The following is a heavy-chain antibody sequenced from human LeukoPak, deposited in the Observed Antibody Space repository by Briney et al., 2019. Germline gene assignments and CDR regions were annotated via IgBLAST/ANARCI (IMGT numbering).Heavy chain of an antibody. V-gene: IGHV3-66*02. CDR1: GFTVSSNY. J-gene: IGHJ3*02. Sequence: GGSLRLSCAASGFTVSSNYMSWVRQAPGKGLEWVSVIYSGGSTYYADSVKGRFTISRDNSKNTLYLQMNSLRAEDTAVYYCAKDLVIAAFDIWGQGTMATVSS. CDR3: AKDLVIAAFDI. D-gene: IGHD3-9*01. CDR2: IYSGGST.